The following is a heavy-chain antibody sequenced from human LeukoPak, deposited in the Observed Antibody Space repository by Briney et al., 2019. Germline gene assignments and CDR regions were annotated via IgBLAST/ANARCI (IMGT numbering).Heavy chain of an antibody. D-gene: IGHD6-6*01. J-gene: IGHJ6*02. CDR2: IYSGGST. V-gene: IGHV3-66*02. CDR1: GFTVSSNY. Sequence: GGSLRLSCAASGFTVSSNYMSWVRQAPGKGLEWVSVIYSGGSTYYADSVKGRFTISRGNSKNTLYLQMNSLRAEDTAVYYCARAIAARPWGYYYGMDVWGQGTTVTVSS. CDR3: ARAIAARPWGYYYGMDV.